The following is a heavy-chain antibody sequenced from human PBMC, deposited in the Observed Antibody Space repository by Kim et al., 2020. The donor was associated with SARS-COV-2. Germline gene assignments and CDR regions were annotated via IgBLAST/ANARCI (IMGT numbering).Heavy chain of an antibody. Sequence: GGSLRLSCTASGFTFGDYAMSWFRQAPGKGLEWVGFIRSKAYGGTTEYAASVKGRFTISRDDSKSIAYLQMNSLKTEDTAVYYCTRNRGAVAGPSYYFDYWGQGTLVTVSS. CDR3: TRNRGAVAGPSYYFDY. CDR2: IRSKAYGGTT. V-gene: IGHV3-49*03. J-gene: IGHJ4*02. CDR1: GFTFGDYA. D-gene: IGHD6-19*01.